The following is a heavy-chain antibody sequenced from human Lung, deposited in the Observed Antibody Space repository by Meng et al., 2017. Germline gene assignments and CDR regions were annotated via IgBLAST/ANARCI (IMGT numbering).Heavy chain of an antibody. D-gene: IGHD4-17*01. Sequence: GGSLRLSCAASGFTFDDYAMHWVRQAPGKGLEWVSGISWNSGSIGYADSVKGRFTISRDNAKNSLYLQMNSLRAEDTALYYCAKDGDYLGYWSFDLWGRGTLVTVSS. CDR1: GFTFDDYA. CDR2: ISWNSGSI. CDR3: AKDGDYLGYWSFDL. V-gene: IGHV3-9*01. J-gene: IGHJ2*01.